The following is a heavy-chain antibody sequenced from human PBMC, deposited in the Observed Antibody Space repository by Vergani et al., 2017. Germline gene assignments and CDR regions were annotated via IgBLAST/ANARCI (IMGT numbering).Heavy chain of an antibody. V-gene: IGHV4-34*01. CDR2: INHSGST. D-gene: IGHD2-15*01. CDR1: GGSFSGYY. Sequence: QVQLQQWGAGLLKPSETLSLTCAVYGGSFSGYYWSWIRQPPGKGLGWIGEINHSGSTNYNPSLKSRVTMSVDTSKSQFSLKLSSVTAADTAVYYCTRHWAVVAANNWFDPWGQGTLVTVSS. J-gene: IGHJ5*02. CDR3: TRHWAVVAANNWFDP.